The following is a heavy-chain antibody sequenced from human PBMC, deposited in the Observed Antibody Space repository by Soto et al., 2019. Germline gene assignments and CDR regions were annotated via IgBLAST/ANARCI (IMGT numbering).Heavy chain of an antibody. D-gene: IGHD3-10*02. V-gene: IGHV4-31*03. Sequence: QVQLQESGPGLVKSSQTLSLTCTVSGGSISSDGNYWSWIRQHPGKCLEWIGYISYSGSTNYNPSLKSRVTISVDTAKHQFSLKLNSVTAADTAVYYCARARIVRGIIYYYGMDVWGQGTTVTVSS. CDR3: ARARIVRGIIYYYGMDV. J-gene: IGHJ6*02. CDR1: GGSISSDGNY. CDR2: ISYSGST.